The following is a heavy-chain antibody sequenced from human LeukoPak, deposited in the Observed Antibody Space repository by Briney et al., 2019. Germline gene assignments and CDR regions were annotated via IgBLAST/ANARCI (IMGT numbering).Heavy chain of an antibody. J-gene: IGHJ4*02. Sequence: SETLSLTCTVSGGSVSSGSYYWSWIRQPPGKGLEWIGYIYYSGSTNYDPSLKSRATISVDTSKNQFSLKLSSVTAADTAVYYCARAIRISGYSSGWYGYYFDYWGQGTLVTVSS. CDR1: GGSVSSGSYY. CDR2: IYYSGST. CDR3: ARAIRISGYSSGWYGYYFDY. V-gene: IGHV4-61*01. D-gene: IGHD6-19*01.